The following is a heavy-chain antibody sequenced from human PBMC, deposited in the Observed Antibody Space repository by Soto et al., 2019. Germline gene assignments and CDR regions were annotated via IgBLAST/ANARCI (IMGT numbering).Heavy chain of an antibody. V-gene: IGHV4-59*01. CDR3: AREMRCSSTSCYFINYFDY. CDR1: GGSISSYY. Sequence: SETLSLTCTVSGGSISSYYWSWIRQPPVKGLEWIGYIYYSGSTNYNPSLKSRVTISVDTSKNQFSLKLSSVTAADTAVYYCAREMRCSSTSCYFINYFDYWGQGTLVTVST. D-gene: IGHD2-2*01. CDR2: IYYSGST. J-gene: IGHJ4*02.